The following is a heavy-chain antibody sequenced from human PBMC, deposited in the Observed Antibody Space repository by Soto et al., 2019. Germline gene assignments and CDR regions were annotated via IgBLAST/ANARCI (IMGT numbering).Heavy chain of an antibody. CDR2: ISYDGSNK. J-gene: IGHJ1*01. D-gene: IGHD6-19*01. CDR1: GFTFSSYA. V-gene: IGHV3-30*09. Sequence: QVQLVESGGGVVQPGRSLRLSCAASGFTFSSYAMHWVRQAPGKGLEWVAVISYDGSNKYYADSVKGRFAISRDNSKNTLYLQMNSLRAEDTAVYYCAREPLGGGWGYFQHWGQGTLVTVSS. CDR3: AREPLGGGWGYFQH.